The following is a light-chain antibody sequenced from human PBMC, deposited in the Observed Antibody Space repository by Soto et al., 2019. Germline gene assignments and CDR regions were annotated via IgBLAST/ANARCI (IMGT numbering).Light chain of an antibody. CDR3: QQSNNWPYT. CDR2: GAS. CDR1: QSVSSN. Sequence: EIVMTQSPATLSVSPGERATLSCRASQSVSSNLAWYQQKPGQAPRLLFYGASTRATGLPARFSGSGSGTAFTLTISSLQTADFAVYYCQQSNNWPYTFGQGTNLEIK. V-gene: IGKV3-15*01. J-gene: IGKJ2*01.